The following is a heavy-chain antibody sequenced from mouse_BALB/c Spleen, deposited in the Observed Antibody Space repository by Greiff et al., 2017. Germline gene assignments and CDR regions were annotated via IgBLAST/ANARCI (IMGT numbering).Heavy chain of an antibody. D-gene: IGHD2-4*01. Sequence: VQLKESGAELVKPGASVKLSCTASGFNIKDTYMHWVKQRPEQGLEWIGRIDPANGNTKYDPKFQGKATITADTSSNTAYLQLSSLTSEDTAVYYCAKIYYDYDPSWFAYWGQGTLVTVSA. CDR1: GFNIKDTY. CDR3: AKIYYDYDPSWFAY. CDR2: IDPANGNT. J-gene: IGHJ3*01. V-gene: IGHV14-3*02.